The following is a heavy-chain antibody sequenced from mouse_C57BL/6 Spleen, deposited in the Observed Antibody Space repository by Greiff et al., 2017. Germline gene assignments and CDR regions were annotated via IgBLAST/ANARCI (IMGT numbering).Heavy chain of an antibody. J-gene: IGHJ4*01. CDR2: IYPRSGNT. D-gene: IGHD2-3*01. V-gene: IGHV1-81*01. Sequence: VQLQQSGAELARPGASVKLSCKASGYTFTSYGISWVKQRTGQGLEWIGEIYPRSGNTYYNEKFKGKATLTADKSSSTAYMELRSLTSEDSAVYFCARSQIYDGYYYAMDYWGQGTSVTVSS. CDR1: GYTFTSYG. CDR3: ARSQIYDGYYYAMDY.